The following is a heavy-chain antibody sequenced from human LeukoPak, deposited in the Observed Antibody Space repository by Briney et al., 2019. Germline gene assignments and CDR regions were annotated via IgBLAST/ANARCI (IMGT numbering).Heavy chain of an antibody. CDR1: GGSISSSSSY. V-gene: IGHV4-39*07. Sequence: PSETLSLTCTVSGGSISSSSSYWVWIRQHPGKGLEWIGTVYYSGSTYYNPSLKSRVTISVDTSKNQFSLKLSSVAAADTAVYYCARDTAPSGTAFDYWGQGTLVTVSS. D-gene: IGHD2-2*01. J-gene: IGHJ4*02. CDR3: ARDTAPSGTAFDY. CDR2: VYYSGST.